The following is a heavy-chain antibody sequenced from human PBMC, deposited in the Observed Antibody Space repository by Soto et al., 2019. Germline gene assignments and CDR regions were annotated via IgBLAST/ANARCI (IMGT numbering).Heavy chain of an antibody. CDR2: IDGPTTNT. Sequence: LRLSCAASGFTFANYAMMWARQAPGKGLEWVSTIDGPTTNTHYSDSVKGRFTISRDNSNNRLDLQMNGLRAEDTDVYYCVSWLSDHFDYCGRGTLVTVYS. CDR3: VSWLSDHFDY. D-gene: IGHD6-19*01. CDR1: GFTFANYA. J-gene: IGHJ4*02. V-gene: IGHV3-23*05.